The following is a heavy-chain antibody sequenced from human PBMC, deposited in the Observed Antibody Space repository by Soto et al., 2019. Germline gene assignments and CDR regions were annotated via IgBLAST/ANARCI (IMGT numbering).Heavy chain of an antibody. V-gene: IGHV3-30-3*01. CDR2: ILYDGTIE. CDR1: GFTFSQYA. J-gene: IGHJ5*02. D-gene: IGHD6-6*01. CDR3: AREASVAALNWFDP. Sequence: GGSLRLSXAASGFTFSQYALNWVRQAPGKGLEWVAVILYDGTIEHYADSVKGRFTVSRDNSKNTVYLQMDSLTPEDTGVYYCAREASVAALNWFDPWGQGTLVTVSS.